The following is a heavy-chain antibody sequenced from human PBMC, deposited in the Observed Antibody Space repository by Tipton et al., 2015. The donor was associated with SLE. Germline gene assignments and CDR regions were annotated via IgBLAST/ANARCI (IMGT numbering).Heavy chain of an antibody. CDR1: GYSISSGYY. J-gene: IGHJ4*02. CDR2: INHSGST. CDR3: ARDRSEAARYLFDY. Sequence: TLSLTCAVSGYSISSGYYWGWIRQPPGKGLEWIGSINHSGSTNYNPSLKSRVTISVDTSKNQFSLKLSSVTAADTAVYYCARDRSEAARYLFDYWGQGTLVTVSS. D-gene: IGHD6-6*01. V-gene: IGHV4-38-2*02.